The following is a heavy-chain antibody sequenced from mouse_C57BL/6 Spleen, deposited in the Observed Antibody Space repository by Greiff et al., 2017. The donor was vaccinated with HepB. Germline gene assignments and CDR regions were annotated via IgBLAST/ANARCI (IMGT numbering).Heavy chain of an antibody. D-gene: IGHD2-4*01. Sequence: VQLQQSGPGLVQPSQCLSITCTVSGFSLTSYGVHWVRQSPGKGLEWLGVIWRGGSTDYNAAFMSRLSITKDNSKSQIFFKMISLQADDTAIYYCAKKGDYDCYAMDYWGQGTSVTVSS. V-gene: IGHV2-5*01. CDR1: GFSLTSYG. J-gene: IGHJ4*01. CDR3: AKKGDYDCYAMDY. CDR2: IWRGGST.